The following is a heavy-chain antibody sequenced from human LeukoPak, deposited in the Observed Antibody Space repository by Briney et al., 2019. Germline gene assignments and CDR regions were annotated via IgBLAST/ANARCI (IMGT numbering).Heavy chain of an antibody. Sequence: SQTLSLTCAISGDSVSSNSAAWNWIRQSPSRGLEWLGRTYYRSKWYNDYAVSVKSRITINPDTSKNQFSLQLNSVTPEDTAVYYCARGGIGSGWPSAGYYYYGMDVWGQGTTVTVSS. CDR1: GDSVSSNSAA. J-gene: IGHJ6*02. D-gene: IGHD6-19*01. CDR2: TYYRSKWYN. V-gene: IGHV6-1*01. CDR3: ARGGIGSGWPSAGYYYYGMDV.